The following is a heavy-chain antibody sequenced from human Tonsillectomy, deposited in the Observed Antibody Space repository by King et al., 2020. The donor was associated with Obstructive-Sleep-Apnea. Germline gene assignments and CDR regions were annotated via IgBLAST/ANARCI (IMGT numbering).Heavy chain of an antibody. J-gene: IGHJ4*02. CDR2: IRGGTGDT. D-gene: IGHD3-10*01. V-gene: IGHV3-23*04. CDR1: GFSFSSYT. CDR3: AKDRVLGSAFDS. Sequence: VQLVESGGGLVRPGGSLRLSCAASGFSFSSYTMNWVRQAPGKGLECVSTIRGGTGDTYYADSVKGRFTISRDLSKKTLYLQMNSLSAGDTAIYYCAKDRVLGSAFDSWGQGTLVTVSS.